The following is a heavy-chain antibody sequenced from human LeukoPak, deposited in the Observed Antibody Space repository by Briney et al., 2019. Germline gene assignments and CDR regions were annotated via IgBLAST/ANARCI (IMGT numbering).Heavy chain of an antibody. J-gene: IGHJ4*02. D-gene: IGHD2-21*02. CDR3: AKGEHIVVVTALFDY. Sequence: GRSLRLFCAASGFTFSSYGMHWVRQAPGKGLEWVAVISYDGSNKYYADSVKGRFTISRDNSKNTLYLQMNSLRAEDTAVYYCAKGEHIVVVTALFDYWGQGTLVTVSS. V-gene: IGHV3-30*18. CDR2: ISYDGSNK. CDR1: GFTFSSYG.